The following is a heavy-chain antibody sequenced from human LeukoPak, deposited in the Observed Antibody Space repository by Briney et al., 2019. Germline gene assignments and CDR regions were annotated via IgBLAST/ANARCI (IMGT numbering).Heavy chain of an antibody. J-gene: IGHJ6*02. CDR3: ARGPLGDFWSGSDLYYYYGMDV. V-gene: IGHV1-8*01. CDR1: GYTSTSYD. Sequence: ASVKVSCKASGYTSTSYDINWVRQATGQGLEGMGWMNPNSGNTGYAQKFQGRVTMTRNTFISTAYMELSSLRSEDTAVYYCARGPLGDFWSGSDLYYYYGMDVWGQGTTVTVSS. D-gene: IGHD3-3*01. CDR2: MNPNSGNT.